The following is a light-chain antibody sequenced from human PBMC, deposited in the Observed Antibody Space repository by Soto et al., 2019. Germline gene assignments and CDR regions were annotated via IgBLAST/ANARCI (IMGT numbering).Light chain of an antibody. CDR3: LQDYNYPWT. Sequence: AIHMTQSPSSLSAAVGDRVTITCRASQGIRNDLGWYQQKPGKAPKLLIYAASSLQSEVPSWFSGSGSGTDFTLTISSLPPEDFATYYCLQDYNYPWTFGQGTKVEIK. CDR1: QGIRND. V-gene: IGKV1-6*01. J-gene: IGKJ1*01. CDR2: AAS.